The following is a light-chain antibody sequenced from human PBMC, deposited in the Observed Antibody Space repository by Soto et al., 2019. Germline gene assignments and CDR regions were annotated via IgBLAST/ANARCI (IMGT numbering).Light chain of an antibody. CDR3: QTWSTGIRV. CDR2: LNSDGSH. Sequence: QPVLTQSPSASASLGASIKLTCTLSSWHSSYAIAWHQQQPEKGPRYLMKLNSDGSHSRGDGIPDRFSGSSSGAERYLTSSSLQSEDEADYYCQTWSTGIRVFGGGTKLTVL. V-gene: IGLV4-69*01. CDR1: SWHSSYA. J-gene: IGLJ2*01.